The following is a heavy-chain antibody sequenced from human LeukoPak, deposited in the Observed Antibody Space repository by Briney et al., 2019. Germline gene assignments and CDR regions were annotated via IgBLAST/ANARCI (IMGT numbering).Heavy chain of an antibody. CDR3: AKGRRYNSLTGYYVSEVDP. CDR1: GFTASSNY. D-gene: IGHD3-9*01. CDR2: IYSGGST. J-gene: IGHJ5*02. Sequence: GGSLRLSCAASGFTASSNYMSWGRHAPGKGLEWGSVIYSGGSTYYADSVKGRFTISRDNSKNTLYLQMNSLRPEDTAVYYCAKGRRYNSLTGYYVSEVDPWGQGTLVTVSS. V-gene: IGHV3-66*01.